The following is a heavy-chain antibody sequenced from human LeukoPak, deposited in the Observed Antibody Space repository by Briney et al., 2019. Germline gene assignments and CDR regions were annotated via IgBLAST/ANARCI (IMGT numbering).Heavy chain of an antibody. J-gene: IGHJ5*02. V-gene: IGHV4-39*07. CDR2: MYDSGST. CDR1: GGSISSTNYY. Sequence: PSETLSLTCTVSGGSISSTNYYWGWIRQPPGKGLEWIGSMYDSGSTYYKSSLKSRVTISVDTSKNQFSLNLTSVTAADTAVYYCARFTPQGYGWGGYNRFDPWGQGTLVTVSS. D-gene: IGHD3-16*01. CDR3: ARFTPQGYGWGGYNRFDP.